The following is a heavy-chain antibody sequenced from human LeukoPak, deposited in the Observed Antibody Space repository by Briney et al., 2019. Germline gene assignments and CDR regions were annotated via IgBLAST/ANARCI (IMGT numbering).Heavy chain of an antibody. Sequence: GGSLRLSCAASGFTFSSYSMNWVRQAPGKGLEWVSAISGSGGSTYYADSVKGRFTISRDNSKNTLYLQMNSLRAEDTAVYYCAKGPYGDYFDYWGQGTLVTVSS. CDR2: ISGSGGST. D-gene: IGHD4-17*01. CDR3: AKGPYGDYFDY. J-gene: IGHJ4*02. CDR1: GFTFSSYS. V-gene: IGHV3-23*01.